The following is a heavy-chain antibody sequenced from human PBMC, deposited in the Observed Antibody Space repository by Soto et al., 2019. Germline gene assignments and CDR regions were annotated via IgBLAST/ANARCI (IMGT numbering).Heavy chain of an antibody. V-gene: IGHV3-72*01. D-gene: IGHD3-10*01. CDR2: TRNKPNSYTT. CDR1: GFTFSDHY. Sequence: EVQLVESGGGLVQPGGSLRLSCAASGFTFSDHYMDWVRQAPGKGLEWVGRTRNKPNSYTTEYAASVRGRSTISSDDSKNSLYLQMNSLKTEDTAVHYCAMEGSGPGWTWGQGTLVTVSS. J-gene: IGHJ5*02. CDR3: AMEGSGPGWT.